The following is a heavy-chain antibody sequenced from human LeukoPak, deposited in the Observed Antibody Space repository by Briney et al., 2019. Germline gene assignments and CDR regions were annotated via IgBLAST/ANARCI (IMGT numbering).Heavy chain of an antibody. CDR2: IAGSGGST. J-gene: IGHJ4*02. CDR3: AKSRAALVVRGFGPHS. CDR1: EFTFNSYA. V-gene: IGHV3-23*01. Sequence: GGSLRLSCAASEFTFNSYAMSWVRQAPGKGLEWVSTIAGSGGSTYYADSVKGRFTISRDNSNNALYLQMDSLRPEDTAVYYCAKSRAALVVRGFGPHSWGQGTLVTVSS. D-gene: IGHD3-10*01.